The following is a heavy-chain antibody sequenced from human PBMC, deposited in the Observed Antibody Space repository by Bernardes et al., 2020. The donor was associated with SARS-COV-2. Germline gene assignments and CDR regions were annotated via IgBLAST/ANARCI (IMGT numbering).Heavy chain of an antibody. D-gene: IGHD3-3*01. CDR2: ISGSGNTT. Sequence: GGSLRLSCAASGFTFTRSDMSWVRQAPGKGLEWIAGISGSGNTTYYADAVKGRFTISRDNSRNTLYLQLDRLRAEDKAVYYCSKDDVRPLFGAPGFDSWGQGTLVTVSS. V-gene: IGHV3-23*01. CDR3: SKDDVRPLFGAPGFDS. CDR1: GFTFTRSD. J-gene: IGHJ4*02.